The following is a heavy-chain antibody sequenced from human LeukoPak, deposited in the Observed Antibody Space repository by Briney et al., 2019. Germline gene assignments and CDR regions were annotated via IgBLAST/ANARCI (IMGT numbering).Heavy chain of an antibody. CDR2: IYSGGST. CDR3: ARERTYGDFFDY. Sequence: GGSLRLSCAASGFTVSSNYMSWVRQAPGKGLEWVPVIYSGGSTYYADSVKGRFTISRDNSKNTLYLQMNSLRAEDTAVYYCARERTYGDFFDYWGQGTLVTASS. CDR1: GFTVSSNY. J-gene: IGHJ4*02. D-gene: IGHD4-17*01. V-gene: IGHV3-66*01.